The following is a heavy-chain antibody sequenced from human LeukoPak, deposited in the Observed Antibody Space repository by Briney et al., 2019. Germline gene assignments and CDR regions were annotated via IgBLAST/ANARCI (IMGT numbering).Heavy chain of an antibody. CDR1: GFTFSNYV. V-gene: IGHV3-30*18. CDR2: ISYDETTE. D-gene: IGHD3-10*01. J-gene: IGHJ4*02. Sequence: GGSLRLSCAAAGFTFSNYVTHWVRQPPGKGLEWVAVISYDETTEYYADSVKGRFTISRDNSKNTLYLQMNSLRPEDTAVYYCAKANGREFDSWGQGTLVTVSS. CDR3: AKANGREFDS.